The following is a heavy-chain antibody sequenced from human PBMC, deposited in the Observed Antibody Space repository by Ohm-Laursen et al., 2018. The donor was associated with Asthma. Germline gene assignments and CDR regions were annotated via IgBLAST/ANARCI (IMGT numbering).Heavy chain of an antibody. CDR1: GFTFSSYS. V-gene: IGHV3-48*01. CDR2: ISSSSSTI. Sequence: SLRLSCAASGFTFSSYSMNWVRQAPGKGLEWVSYISSSSSTIYYADSVKGRFTISRDNAKNSLYLQMNSLRAEDTAVYYCAREYYYDRGVYYGMDVWGQGTTVTVSS. CDR3: AREYYYDRGVYYGMDV. J-gene: IGHJ6*02. D-gene: IGHD3-22*01.